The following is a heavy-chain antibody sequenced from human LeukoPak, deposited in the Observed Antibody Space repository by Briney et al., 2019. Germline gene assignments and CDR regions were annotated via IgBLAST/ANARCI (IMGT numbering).Heavy chain of an antibody. V-gene: IGHV3-23*01. J-gene: IGHJ6*03. CDR2: ISASGDLT. CDR1: GFTFSAYA. Sequence: GGSLRLSCAASGFTFSAYALSWVRQAPGKGLEWVSFISASGDLTYYADSVRGRFTISRDNYRNTLFLQMNSLRAEDTAVYYCARGHYDILTGYTDFDYYYMDVWGRGTTVTVSS. D-gene: IGHD3-9*01. CDR3: ARGHYDILTGYTDFDYYYMDV.